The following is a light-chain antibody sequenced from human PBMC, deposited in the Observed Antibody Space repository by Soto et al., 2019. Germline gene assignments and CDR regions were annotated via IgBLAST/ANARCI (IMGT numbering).Light chain of an antibody. V-gene: IGLV2-14*01. J-gene: IGLJ1*01. CDR2: EVS. Sequence: QSALTQPASVSGSPGQSITISCTGTSSDVGGYNYVSWYQHYPGKAPKLMIYEVSNRPTGVSNRFSGSKSGNTASLTISGLQAEDEADYYCSSYTGGISHEVFGTGTKLTVL. CDR1: SSDVGGYNY. CDR3: SSYTGGISHEV.